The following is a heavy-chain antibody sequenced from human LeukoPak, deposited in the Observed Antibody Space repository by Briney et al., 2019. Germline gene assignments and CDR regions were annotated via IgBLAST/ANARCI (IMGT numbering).Heavy chain of an antibody. J-gene: IGHJ4*02. Sequence: QPGRSLRLSCAASGFTFSSYGMHWVRQAPGKGLEWVAVIWYDGSNKYYADSVKGRFTISRDNSKNTLYLQMNSLRAEDTAVYYCASGPYVSSELDYWGQGTLVTVSS. V-gene: IGHV3-33*01. CDR3: ASGPYVSSELDY. D-gene: IGHD3-16*01. CDR2: IWYDGSNK. CDR1: GFTFSSYG.